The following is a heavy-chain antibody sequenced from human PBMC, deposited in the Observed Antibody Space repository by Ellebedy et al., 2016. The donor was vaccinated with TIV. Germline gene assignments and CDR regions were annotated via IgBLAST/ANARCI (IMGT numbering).Heavy chain of an antibody. Sequence: GGSLRLXXPASGFTFDDYAMHWVRQAPGKGLEWVSGISWRGHYIGYADSVRGRFTISRDNAKSSLYLQMNSLRIEDTAVYYCTKDLLRGIWGGSGRDYWGQGTLVTVSS. CDR3: TKDLLRGIWGGSGRDY. CDR2: ISWRGHYI. D-gene: IGHD7-27*01. J-gene: IGHJ4*02. CDR1: GFTFDDYA. V-gene: IGHV3-9*01.